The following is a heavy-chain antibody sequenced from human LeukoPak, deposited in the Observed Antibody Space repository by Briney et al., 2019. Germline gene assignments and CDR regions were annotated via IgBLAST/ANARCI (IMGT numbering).Heavy chain of an antibody. CDR1: GFTFSSYG. CDR3: AKELDDGYNPFDY. V-gene: IGHV3-23*01. J-gene: IGHJ4*02. CDR2: ISGSGGST. Sequence: SGGSLRLSCAASGFTFSSYGMHWVRQAPGKGLEWVSAISGSGGSTYYADSVKGRFTISRDNSKNTLYLQMNSLRAEDTAVYYCAKELDDGYNPFDYWGQGTLVTVSS. D-gene: IGHD5-24*01.